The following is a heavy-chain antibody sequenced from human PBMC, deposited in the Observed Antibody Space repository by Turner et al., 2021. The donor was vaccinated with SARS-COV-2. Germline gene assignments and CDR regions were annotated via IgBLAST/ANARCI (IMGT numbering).Heavy chain of an antibody. Sequence: VQLVDSGGGVVPPGSSLSLSCPVSGFTFSIYGMHWFRQAPGKGLEWVAVISYDGSNKDYADSVKGRFTISRDNSKNTLYLEMNSLRAEETAVYYCAKVFCSYGYYAVYFDYWGQGTLVTVSS. J-gene: IGHJ4*02. CDR3: AKVFCSYGYYAVYFDY. D-gene: IGHD5-18*01. V-gene: IGHV3-30*18. CDR1: GFTFSIYG. CDR2: ISYDGSNK.